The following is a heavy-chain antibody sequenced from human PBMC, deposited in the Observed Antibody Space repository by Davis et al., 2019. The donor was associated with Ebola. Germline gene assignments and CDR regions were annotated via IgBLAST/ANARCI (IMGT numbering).Heavy chain of an antibody. Sequence: ASVKVSCKASGYTFTSDYMHWVRQAPGQGLEWMGLINPSGGSTSYAQKFQGRVTMTRDTSTSTVYMELSRLRSEDTAVYYCARSKIFGVVTNYYYYYGMDVWGQGTTVTVSS. CDR2: INPSGGST. J-gene: IGHJ6*02. CDR1: GYTFTSDY. V-gene: IGHV1-46*01. D-gene: IGHD3-3*01. CDR3: ARSKIFGVVTNYYYYYGMDV.